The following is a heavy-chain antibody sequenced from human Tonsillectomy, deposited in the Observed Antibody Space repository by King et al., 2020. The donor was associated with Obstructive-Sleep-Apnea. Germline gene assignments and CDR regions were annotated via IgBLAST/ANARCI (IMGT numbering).Heavy chain of an antibody. D-gene: IGHD3-22*01. V-gene: IGHV3-30*18. CDR3: AKGGSGYYESLLNI. Sequence: VQLVQSGGGVVQPGRSLRLSCAASGFTFSSYGMHWVLQAPGKGLEWVAVISYDGSNKYYADSVKGRFTISRDNSKNTLYLQMNSLRAEDTAVYYCAKGGSGYYESLLNIWGQGTMVTVSS. CDR2: ISYDGSNK. CDR1: GFTFSSYG. J-gene: IGHJ3*02.